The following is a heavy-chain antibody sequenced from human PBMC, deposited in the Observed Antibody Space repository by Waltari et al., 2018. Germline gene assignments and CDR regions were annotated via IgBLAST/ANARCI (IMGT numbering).Heavy chain of an antibody. CDR1: GFTVTDYA. V-gene: IGHV3-73*02. CDR3: TRAYYDFWSGFYSEY. D-gene: IGHD3-3*01. CDR2: IRSRFNGHTT. Sequence: VQLVESGGGLVQPGGSLKLSCVVSGFTVTDYALHWVRLASGGGLDWVGRIRSRFNGHTTAYGASVEGRFTISRDEAKNTAFLQMSSLKTEDTAVYYRTRAYYDFWSGFYSEYWGQGTLVTVSS. J-gene: IGHJ4*02.